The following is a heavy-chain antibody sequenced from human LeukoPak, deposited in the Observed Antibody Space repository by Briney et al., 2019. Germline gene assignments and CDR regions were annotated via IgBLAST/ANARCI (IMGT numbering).Heavy chain of an antibody. CDR2: ISYDGSNK. V-gene: IGHV3-30-3*01. CDR3: ARDHGMDV. J-gene: IGHJ6*02. Sequence: RRSLRLSCAASGFTFSSYAMHWVRQAPGKGLEWVAVISYDGSNKYYADSVKGRFTISRDNSKNTLYLQMNSLRAEDTAVYYCARDHGMDVWGQGTTVTVSS. CDR1: GFTFSSYA.